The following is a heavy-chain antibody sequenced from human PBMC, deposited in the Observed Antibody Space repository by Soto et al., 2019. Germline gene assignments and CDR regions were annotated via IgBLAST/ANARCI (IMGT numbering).Heavy chain of an antibody. Sequence: QVQLVESGGGLVKPGGSLRLSCAASGFTFSDFYMSWIRQAPGKGLEWISYISNGSTNIFYADSVKGRFTVSRDNAKNSVYLQMDSLRAEDTAVYYCARDRNAAGSDYWGQGTLVTVSS. V-gene: IGHV3-11*01. CDR1: GFTFSDFY. D-gene: IGHD1-1*01. CDR2: ISNGSTNI. J-gene: IGHJ4*02. CDR3: ARDRNAAGSDY.